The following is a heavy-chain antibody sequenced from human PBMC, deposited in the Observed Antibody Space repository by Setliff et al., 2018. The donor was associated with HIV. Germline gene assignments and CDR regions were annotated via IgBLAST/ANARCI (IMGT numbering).Heavy chain of an antibody. Sequence: LSLTCAVFGGSLSGYYWNWIRQSPGKGLEWIGKISHSGGTNYNPSLRSRLTMSMDTPKNRVSLKLNSVTAADMGMYYCARGFYSHRVKDAFDLWGPGTMVTVSS. CDR1: GGSLSGYY. J-gene: IGHJ3*01. CDR2: ISHSGGT. CDR3: ARGFYSHRVKDAFDL. D-gene: IGHD3-10*01. V-gene: IGHV4-34*01.